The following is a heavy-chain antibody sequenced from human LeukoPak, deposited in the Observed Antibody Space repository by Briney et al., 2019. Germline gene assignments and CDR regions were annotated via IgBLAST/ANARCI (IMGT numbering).Heavy chain of an antibody. Sequence: GRSLRLSCAASGFTFSSYAVHWVRQAPGKGLEWVAIISYDGSDQYYADSVKGRFTISRDNSKNTLYLQMNSLRAEDTAVYYCAKLGIAVAGIVPSFDYWGQGTLVTVSS. V-gene: IGHV3-30-3*02. CDR1: GFTFSSYA. J-gene: IGHJ4*02. D-gene: IGHD6-19*01. CDR2: ISYDGSDQ. CDR3: AKLGIAVAGIVPSFDY.